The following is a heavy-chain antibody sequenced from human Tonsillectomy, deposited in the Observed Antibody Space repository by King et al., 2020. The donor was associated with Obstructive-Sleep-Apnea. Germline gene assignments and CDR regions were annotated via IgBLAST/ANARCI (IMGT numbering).Heavy chain of an antibody. CDR1: GYSFTNYW. CDR3: ARLTTVTSLYFDY. D-gene: IGHD4-17*01. Sequence: VQLVESGAEVKKPGESLKISCKGSGYSFTNYWIGWVRQMPGKGLEWMGIIYPGDSDTRYSPSFEGPVTISVDKSIGTAYLQWSSLKASDTAMYYCARLTTVTSLYFDYWGQGTLVTVSS. J-gene: IGHJ4*02. CDR2: IYPGDSDT. V-gene: IGHV5-51*01.